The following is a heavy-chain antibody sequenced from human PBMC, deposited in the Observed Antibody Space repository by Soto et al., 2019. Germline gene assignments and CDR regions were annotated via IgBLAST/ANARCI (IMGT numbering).Heavy chain of an antibody. Sequence: GASVKVSCKASGNTFTSYDINWLRQATGHGLEWMGWINPNSGNIGYAQKYQGRVTITRDMSTSTAYLDVSSLRSEDTAVYYCAADPYYYDSSDYYSFDQWGQGTLVTVSS. CDR3: AADPYYYDSSDYYSFDQ. CDR1: GNTFTSYD. D-gene: IGHD3-22*01. V-gene: IGHV1-8*01. J-gene: IGHJ4*02. CDR2: INPNSGNI.